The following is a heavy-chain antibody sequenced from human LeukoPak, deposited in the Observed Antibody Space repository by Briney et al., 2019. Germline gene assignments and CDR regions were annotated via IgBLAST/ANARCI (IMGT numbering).Heavy chain of an antibody. V-gene: IGHV1-8*01. CDR2: MNPNSAKT. CDR3: ARGDKPNNYYGSGFFDN. Sequence: ASVKVSCKASGYTFTGYDINWVRQAPGQGLEWLGWMNPNSAKTGYAQKFQGRVTMTRNTSISTAYMELSSLRSEDTAVYYCARGDKPNNYYGSGFFDNWGQGTMVTVSS. D-gene: IGHD3-10*01. CDR1: GYTFTGYD. J-gene: IGHJ3*02.